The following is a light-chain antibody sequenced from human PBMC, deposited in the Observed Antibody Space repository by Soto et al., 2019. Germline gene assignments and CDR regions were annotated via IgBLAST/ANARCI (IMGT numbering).Light chain of an antibody. CDR1: SSDVGGYNY. Sequence: QSSLTQPRSVSGSPGQSVTISCTGTSSDVGGYNYVSWYQQHPGKAPKLMIYDVSKRPSGVPDRFSGSKSGNTASLTISGLQAEDEAGYFCRPNAGSQTYVFGTGTKVTV. J-gene: IGLJ1*01. CDR3: RPNAGSQTYV. CDR2: DVS. V-gene: IGLV2-11*01.